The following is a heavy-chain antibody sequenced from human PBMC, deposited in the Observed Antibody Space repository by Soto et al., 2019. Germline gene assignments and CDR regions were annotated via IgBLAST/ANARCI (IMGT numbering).Heavy chain of an antibody. Sequence: SETLSLTCTVSGGSIDNSSFYWGWVRQPPGKRLEWIGSIYYSGSAYYNPSLKSRLTISVDTSKNQFSLNLSSVTAADTAVYFCARRPLVRGITPYYFDSWGQGTLVTVSS. J-gene: IGHJ4*02. CDR3: ARRPLVRGITPYYFDS. CDR2: IYYSGSA. V-gene: IGHV4-39*01. CDR1: GGSIDNSSFY. D-gene: IGHD3-10*01.